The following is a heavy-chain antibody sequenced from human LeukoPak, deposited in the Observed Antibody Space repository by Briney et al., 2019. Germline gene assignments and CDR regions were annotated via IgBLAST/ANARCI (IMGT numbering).Heavy chain of an antibody. D-gene: IGHD4-17*01. CDR3: ARLTTVTDDYYFDY. V-gene: IGHV4-59*08. CDR1: GGSISSYY. CDR2: IYYSGST. Sequence: SETLSLTCTVSGGSISSYYWSWIRQPPGKGLEWIGYIYYSGSTNYNPSLKSRVTISVDTSKNQFSLKLGSVTAADTAVYYCARLTTVTDDYYFDYWGQGTLVTVSS. J-gene: IGHJ4*02.